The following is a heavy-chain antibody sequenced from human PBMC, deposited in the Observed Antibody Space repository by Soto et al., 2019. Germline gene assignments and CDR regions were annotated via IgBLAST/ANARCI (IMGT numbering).Heavy chain of an antibody. CDR3: TRGGDAYKNGH. D-gene: IGHD2-21*01. Sequence: QVQLQESGPGLVKPSETLSLTCTVPGGSVSIGTYYWSWIRQPPGKGLEWIGFIHYSGSTNYNPSLKSRVTMSVDTSKNQFSLKSTSVNAADTAVYYCTRGGDAYKNGHWGQGTLVTVYS. J-gene: IGHJ4*02. CDR1: GGSVSIGTYY. V-gene: IGHV4-61*01. CDR2: IHYSGST.